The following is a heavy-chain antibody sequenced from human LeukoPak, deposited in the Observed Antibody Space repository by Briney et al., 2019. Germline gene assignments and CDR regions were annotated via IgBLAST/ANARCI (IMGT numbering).Heavy chain of an antibody. CDR2: INHSGST. CDR1: GGSFSGYY. D-gene: IGHD3-22*01. J-gene: IGHJ4*02. CDR3: ARGSRRFTMIAVYFDY. Sequence: SETLSLTCAVYGGSFSGYYWSWIRQPPGKGLEWIGEINHSGSTNYNPSLKSRDTISVDTSKNQFSLKLSSVTAADTAVYYCARGSRRFTMIAVYFDYWGQGTLVTVSS. V-gene: IGHV4-34*01.